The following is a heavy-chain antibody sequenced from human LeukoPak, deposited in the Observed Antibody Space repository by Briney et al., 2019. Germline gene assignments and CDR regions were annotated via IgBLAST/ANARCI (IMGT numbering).Heavy chain of an antibody. V-gene: IGHV3-33*06. CDR3: AKDSSRSLDY. Sequence: GGSLRLSCAASGFTFSSYGMHWVRRAPGKGLEWVAVIWYDGSNKYYADSVKGRLTISRDNSKNTLYLQMNSLRAEDTAVYYCAKDSSRSLDYWGQGTLVTVSS. CDR1: GFTFSSYG. D-gene: IGHD6-13*01. J-gene: IGHJ4*02. CDR2: IWYDGSNK.